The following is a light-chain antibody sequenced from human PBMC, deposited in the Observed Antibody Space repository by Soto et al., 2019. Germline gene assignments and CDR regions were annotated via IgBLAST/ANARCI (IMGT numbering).Light chain of an antibody. Sequence: QSVLTQPPSVSAAPGQKVTISCSGSNSNIEINYVSWYQQFPGTAPKLLISDNDKRPSGIPDRFSGSKSGTSATLGITGLQTGDEADYYCGTWDSSLGAGVFGGGTQLTVL. CDR2: DND. V-gene: IGLV1-51*01. J-gene: IGLJ2*01. CDR3: GTWDSSLGAGV. CDR1: NSNIEINY.